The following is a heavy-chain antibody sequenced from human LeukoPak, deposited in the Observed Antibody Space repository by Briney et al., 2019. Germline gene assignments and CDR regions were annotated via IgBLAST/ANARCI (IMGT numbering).Heavy chain of an antibody. CDR2: ISGSGGST. CDR3: AKDRYYDSSGYYSDY. CDR1: GFTFSSYA. Sequence: GGSLRLSCAASGFTFSSYAMSWVRQAPGKGLEWVSAISGSGGSTYYADSVKGRFTISRDNSKNTLYLQMNSLRAEDTAVYYCAKDRYYDSSGYYSDYWGQGTLVTVSS. D-gene: IGHD3-22*01. V-gene: IGHV3-23*01. J-gene: IGHJ4*01.